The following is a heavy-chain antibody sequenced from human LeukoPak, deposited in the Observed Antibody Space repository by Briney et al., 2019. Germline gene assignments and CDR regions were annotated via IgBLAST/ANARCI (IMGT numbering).Heavy chain of an antibody. J-gene: IGHJ4*02. V-gene: IGHV4-38-2*02. CDR3: ARDQGVAAAGPDY. CDR2: IYHSGST. D-gene: IGHD6-13*01. Sequence: SETLSLTCTVSGYSISSGYYWGWIRQPPGKGLEWIGSIYHSGSTYYNPSLKSRVTISVDTSKNQFSLKLSSVTAADTAVYYCARDQGVAAAGPDYWGQGTLVTVSS. CDR1: GYSISSGYY.